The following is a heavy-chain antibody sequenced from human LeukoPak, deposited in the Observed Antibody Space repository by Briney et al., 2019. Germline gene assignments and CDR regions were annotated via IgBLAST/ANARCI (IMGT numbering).Heavy chain of an antibody. V-gene: IGHV4-31*03. Sequence: SQTLSLTCTVSGGSISSGGYYWSWIRQHPGKGLEWIGYIYYSGSTYYNPSLKSRVTISVDTSKNQFSLKLSSVTAADTAVYYCARGITMVRGAKPLFDYWGQGTLVTVSS. CDR3: ARGITMVRGAKPLFDY. CDR2: IYYSGST. J-gene: IGHJ4*02. CDR1: GGSISSGGYY. D-gene: IGHD3-10*01.